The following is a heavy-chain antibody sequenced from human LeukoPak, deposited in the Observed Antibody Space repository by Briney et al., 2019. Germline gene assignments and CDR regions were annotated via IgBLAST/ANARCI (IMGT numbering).Heavy chain of an antibody. J-gene: IGHJ5*02. CDR2: INHSGST. D-gene: IGHD2-2*02. Sequence: PSETLSLTCAVYGGSFSGYYWSWIRQPPGKGLEWIGEINHSGSTNYNPSLKSRVTISVDTSKNQFSLKLSSVTAADTAVYYCARVRDIVVVPAAILYNWFDPWGQGNLVTVSS. CDR3: ARVRDIVVVPAAILYNWFDP. V-gene: IGHV4-34*01. CDR1: GGSFSGYY.